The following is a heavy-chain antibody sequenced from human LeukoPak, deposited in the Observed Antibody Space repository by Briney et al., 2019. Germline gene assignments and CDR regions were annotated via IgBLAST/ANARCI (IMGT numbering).Heavy chain of an antibody. CDR1: GGSISSYY. CDR2: IYYSGST. J-gene: IGHJ6*02. CDR3: ARQSGYGSSYYYGMDV. D-gene: IGHD3-10*01. V-gene: IGHV4-59*08. Sequence: PSETLSLTCTVSGGSISSYYWSWIRQPPGKGLEWIGYIYYSGSTNYNPSLKSRVTISVDTPKNQFSLKLSPVTAADTAVYYCARQSGYGSSYYYGMDVWGQGTTVTVSS.